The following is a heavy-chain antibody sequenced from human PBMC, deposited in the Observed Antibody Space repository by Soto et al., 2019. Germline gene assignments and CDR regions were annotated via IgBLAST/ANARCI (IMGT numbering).Heavy chain of an antibody. D-gene: IGHD5-18*01. CDR3: ARVMVTLYYYYYYMDV. CDR1: GYTFTSYG. J-gene: IGHJ6*03. CDR2: ISAYNGNT. V-gene: IGHV1-18*01. Sequence: ASVKVSCKASGYTFTSYGISWVRQAPGQGLEWMGWISAYNGNTNYAQKLQGRVTMTTVTSTSTAYMELRSLRSDDTAVYYCARVMVTLYYYYYYMDVWGKGTTVTVSS.